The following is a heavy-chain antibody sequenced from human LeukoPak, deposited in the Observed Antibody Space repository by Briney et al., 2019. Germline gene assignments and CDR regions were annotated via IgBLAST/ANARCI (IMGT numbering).Heavy chain of an antibody. V-gene: IGHV4-61*02. D-gene: IGHD3-10*01. J-gene: IGHJ4*02. CDR2: IYTSGST. CDR3: ASKEVYGSEEGYFDY. CDR1: GGSISSGSYY. Sequence: SQTLSLTCTVSGGSISSGSYYWSWTRQPAGKGLEWIGRIYTSGSTNYNPSLKSRVTISVDTSKNQFSLKLSSVTAADTAVYYCASKEVYGSEEGYFDYWGQGTLVTVSS.